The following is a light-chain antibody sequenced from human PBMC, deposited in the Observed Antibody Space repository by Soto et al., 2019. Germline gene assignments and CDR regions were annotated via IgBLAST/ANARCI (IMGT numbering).Light chain of an antibody. V-gene: IGLV2-14*01. CDR1: GGDIGY. CDR3: NSCSDTTNLI. CDR2: EVN. J-gene: IGLJ2*01. Sequence: QSALTQPASVSGSPGQPITISCTGSGGDIGYVAWYQQHPGKAPKLIIYEVNNRPSGISDRFSGSKSGNTASLTISGLQAEDEADYYCNSCSDTTNLIFGGGTKVTVL.